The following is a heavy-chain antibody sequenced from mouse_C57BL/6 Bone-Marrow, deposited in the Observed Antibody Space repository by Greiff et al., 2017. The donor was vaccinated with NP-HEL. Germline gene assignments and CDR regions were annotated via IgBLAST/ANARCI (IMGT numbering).Heavy chain of an antibody. CDR2: IHPSDSDP. J-gene: IGHJ2*01. CDR1: GYTFTSSW. D-gene: IGHD1-1*01. CDR3: AIFGTTVVARDY. Sequence: QVQLKQPGAELVKPGASVKVSCKASGYTFTSSWMHWVKQRPGPGLAWIGRIHPSDSDPNFNQQFKGKAKLPVDKSCSTAYMQVSSLTVENPAVYYGAIFGTTVVARDYWGQGTTRTVSS. V-gene: IGHV1-74*01.